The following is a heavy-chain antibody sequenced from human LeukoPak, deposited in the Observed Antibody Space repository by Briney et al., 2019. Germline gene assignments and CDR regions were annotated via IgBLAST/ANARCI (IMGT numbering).Heavy chain of an antibody. CDR3: AKDMGDIVLKYGMDV. D-gene: IGHD2-8*01. J-gene: IGHJ6*02. CDR2: ISWNSGSI. CDR1: GFTFDDYA. Sequence: GGSLRLSCAASGFTFDDYAMHWVRQAPGKGLEWVSGISWNSGSIGYADSVKGRFTISRDNAKNSPYLQMNGLRAEDTALYYCAKDMGDIVLKYGMDVWGQGTTVTVSS. V-gene: IGHV3-9*01.